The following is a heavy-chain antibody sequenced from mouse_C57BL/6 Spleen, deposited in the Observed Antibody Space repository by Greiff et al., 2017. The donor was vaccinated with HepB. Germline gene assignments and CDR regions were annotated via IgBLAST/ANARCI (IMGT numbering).Heavy chain of an antibody. J-gene: IGHJ3*01. CDR1: GFSLTSYG. CDR3: ASDDGYYLAWFAY. V-gene: IGHV2-2*01. D-gene: IGHD2-3*01. Sequence: VQLQESGPGLVQPSQSLSITCTVSGFSLTSYGVHWVRQSPGKGLEWLGVIWSGGSTDYNAAFISRLSISKDNSKSHVFFKMNSLQADDTAIYYCASDDGYYLAWFAYWGQGTLVTVSA. CDR2: IWSGGST.